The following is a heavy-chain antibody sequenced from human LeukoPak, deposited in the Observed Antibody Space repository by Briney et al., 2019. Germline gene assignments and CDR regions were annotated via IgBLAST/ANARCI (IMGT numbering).Heavy chain of an antibody. CDR1: GYSISTGYY. Sequence: SETLSLTCAVSGYSISTGYYWGWIRQPPAQGLEWIASIYTSGSTNYNPSLKSRVTISVDTSKNQFSLKLSSVTAADTAVYYCARVTREMATTGFLDYWGQGTLVTVSS. CDR3: ARVTREMATTGFLDY. D-gene: IGHD5-24*01. J-gene: IGHJ4*02. V-gene: IGHV4-38-2*01. CDR2: IYTSGST.